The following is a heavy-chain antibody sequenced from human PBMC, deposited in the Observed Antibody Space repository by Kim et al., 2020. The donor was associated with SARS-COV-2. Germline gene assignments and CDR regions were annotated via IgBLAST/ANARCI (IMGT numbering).Heavy chain of an antibody. D-gene: IGHD6-13*01. J-gene: IGHJ3*02. CDR2: IYHSGST. CDR3: ARGSGIDLGDAFDI. CDR1: GGSISSGGYS. V-gene: IGHV4-30-2*01. Sequence: SETLSLTCAVSGGSISSGGYSWSWIRQPPGKGLEWIGYIYHSGSTYYNPSLKSRVTISVDRSKNQFSLKLSSVTAADTAVYYCARGSGIDLGDAFDIWGQGTMVTVSS.